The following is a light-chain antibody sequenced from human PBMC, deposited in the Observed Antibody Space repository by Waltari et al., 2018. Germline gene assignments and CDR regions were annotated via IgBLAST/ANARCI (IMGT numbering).Light chain of an antibody. CDR2: EGT. V-gene: IGLV2-23*01. Sequence: HSALTQPASVSGSPGQSITISCTGTISDLGNYNLVSWYQHLPAKAPKLIIYEGTKRPSGVPDRFSGSKSGNTASLTISGLQTEDEADYYSCSYAGGAPLPYVFGTGTKVTVL. J-gene: IGLJ1*01. CDR1: ISDLGNYNL. CDR3: CSYAGGAPLPYV.